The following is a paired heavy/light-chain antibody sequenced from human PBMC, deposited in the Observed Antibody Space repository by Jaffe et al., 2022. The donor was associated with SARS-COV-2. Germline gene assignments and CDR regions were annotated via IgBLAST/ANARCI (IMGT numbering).Heavy chain of an antibody. CDR1: GFTFSSYG. D-gene: IGHD3-3*01. J-gene: IGHJ6*02. Sequence: QVQLVESGGGVVQPGRSLRLSCAASGFTFSSYGMHWVRQAPGKGLEWVAVISYDGSNKYYADSVKGRFTISRDNSKNTLYLQMNSLRAEDTAVYYCAKSLRHVYDFWSGYYHGSTPDSYGMDVWGQGTTVTVSS. CDR2: ISYDGSNK. V-gene: IGHV3-30*18. CDR3: AKSLRHVYDFWSGYYHGSTPDSYGMDV.
Light chain of an antibody. CDR3: MQALQTPL. Sequence: DIVMTQSPLSLPVTPGEPASISCRSSQSLLHSNGYNYLDWYLQKPGQSPQLLIYLGSNRASGVPDRFSGSGSGTDFTLKISRVEAEDVGVYYCMQALQTPLFGGGTKVEIK. V-gene: IGKV2-28*01. CDR1: QSLLHSNGYNY. CDR2: LGS. J-gene: IGKJ4*01.